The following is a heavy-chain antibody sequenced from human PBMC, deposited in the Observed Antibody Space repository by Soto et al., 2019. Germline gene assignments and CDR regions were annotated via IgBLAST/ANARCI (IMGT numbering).Heavy chain of an antibody. J-gene: IGHJ3*02. CDR1: GYSFTNYY. CDR3: ARELGYSPSDAFDI. CDR2: INAGGGYT. Sequence: ASVKVSCKASGYSFTNYYMHWVRQAPGQGLEWMGTINAGGGYTTYAQRFQGRVTMTRDTSTSTVYMELSSLRSEDTAVYYCARELGYSPSDAFDIWGQGTMVTVSS. D-gene: IGHD5-18*01. V-gene: IGHV1-46*01.